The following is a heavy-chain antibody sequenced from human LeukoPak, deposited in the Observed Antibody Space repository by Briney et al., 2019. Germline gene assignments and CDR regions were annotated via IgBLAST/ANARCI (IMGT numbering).Heavy chain of an antibody. Sequence: PGGSLRLSCAASGFTFSSYAMHWVRQAPGKGLEWVAVISYDGSNKYYADSVKGRFTISRDNSKNTLYLQMNSLRAEDTAVYYCARDPYSSGWYENDAFDIWGQGTMVTVSS. D-gene: IGHD6-19*01. J-gene: IGHJ3*02. V-gene: IGHV3-30-3*01. CDR3: ARDPYSSGWYENDAFDI. CDR2: ISYDGSNK. CDR1: GFTFSSYA.